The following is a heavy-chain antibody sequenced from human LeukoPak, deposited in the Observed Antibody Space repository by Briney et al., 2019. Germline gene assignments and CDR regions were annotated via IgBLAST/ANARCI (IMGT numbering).Heavy chain of an antibody. CDR2: IDSDGRST. V-gene: IGHV3-74*01. CDR1: GFTFNTYY. Sequence: GGSLRLSCAASGFTFNTYYMHWVRQAPGKGLEWVSRIDSDGRSTSYADSVKGRFSVSRDNAKNTLYLQMNSLRAEDTAVYYCARDRDGYNYWGQGTLVTVSS. CDR3: ARDRDGYNY. J-gene: IGHJ4*02. D-gene: IGHD5-24*01.